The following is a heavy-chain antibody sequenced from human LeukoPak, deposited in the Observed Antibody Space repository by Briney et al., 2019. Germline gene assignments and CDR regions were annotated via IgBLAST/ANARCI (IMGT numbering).Heavy chain of an antibody. D-gene: IGHD6-13*01. V-gene: IGHV4-34*01. J-gene: IGHJ4*02. Sequence: SETLSLTCAVYGGSFSGYYWSWIRQPPGKGLEWIGEINHSGSTNYNPSLKSRVTISVDTSKNQFSLKLSSVTAADTAVYYCARPGVYSSSWYYFGYWGQGTLVTVSS. CDR3: ARPGVYSSSWYYFGY. CDR1: GGSFSGYY. CDR2: INHSGST.